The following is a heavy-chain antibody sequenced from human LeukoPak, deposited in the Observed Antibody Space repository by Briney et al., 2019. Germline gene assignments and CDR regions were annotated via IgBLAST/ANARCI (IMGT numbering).Heavy chain of an antibody. CDR3: ARDVGYFRFDY. CDR1: GFTFSTYW. Sequence: PGGSLRLSCAASGFTFSTYWMTWVRQAPGKGLEWVANIKEDGSDKYYVDSVEGRFTISRDNAKNSLYLQMNNLRAEDTAVYYCARDVGYFRFDYWGQGTLVTVSS. J-gene: IGHJ4*02. CDR2: IKEDGSDK. V-gene: IGHV3-7*01. D-gene: IGHD5-18*01.